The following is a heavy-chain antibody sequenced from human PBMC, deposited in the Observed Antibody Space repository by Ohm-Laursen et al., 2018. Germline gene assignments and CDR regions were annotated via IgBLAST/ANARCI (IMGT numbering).Heavy chain of an antibody. Sequence: SETLSLTCTVSGGSISGYYWTWIRQPAGKGLEWIGRMYATGSSNYNPSLNSRVTMSVDTSRNQFSLKLTSVTAADTAVYYCAVSEVRYSFTYLADFWGQGTLVTVPS. CDR3: AVSEVRYSFTYLADF. J-gene: IGHJ4*02. CDR2: MYATGSS. V-gene: IGHV4-4*07. CDR1: GGSISGYY. D-gene: IGHD3-9*01.